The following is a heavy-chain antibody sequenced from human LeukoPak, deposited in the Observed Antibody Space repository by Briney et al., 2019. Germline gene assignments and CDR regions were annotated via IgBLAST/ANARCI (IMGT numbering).Heavy chain of an antibody. Sequence: PSETLSLTCTVSGGSIGSSSYYWGWIRQPPGKGLEWIGSIFRTGSTYYSASLKSRVSISVDTSKNHFALKLSSVTAADTAVYYCARTSITMVRGDYMDVWGKGTTVTISS. V-gene: IGHV4-39*02. CDR3: ARTSITMVRGDYMDV. CDR1: GGSIGSSSYY. CDR2: IFRTGST. J-gene: IGHJ6*03. D-gene: IGHD3-10*01.